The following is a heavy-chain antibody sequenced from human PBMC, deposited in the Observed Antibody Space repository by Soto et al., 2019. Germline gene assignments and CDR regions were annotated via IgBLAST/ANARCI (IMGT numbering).Heavy chain of an antibody. V-gene: IGHV1-2*02. Sequence: ASVKVSCKASGYTFTGYYMHWVRRAPGQGLEWMGWINPNSGGTNYAQKFQGRVTMTRDTSISTAYMELSRLRSDDTAVYYCARVEEYSSSWYWFDPWGQGTLVTVSS. CDR1: GYTFTGYY. CDR3: ARVEEYSSSWYWFDP. D-gene: IGHD6-13*01. CDR2: INPNSGGT. J-gene: IGHJ5*02.